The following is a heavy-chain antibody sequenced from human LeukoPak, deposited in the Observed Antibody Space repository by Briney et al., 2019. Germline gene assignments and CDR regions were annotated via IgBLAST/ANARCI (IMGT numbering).Heavy chain of an antibody. Sequence: GRSLRLSCAASGFTFDDYAMHWVRQAPGKGLEWVSGISWNSGSIGYADSVKGRFTIPRDNAKNSLYLQMNSLRAEDTALYYCAKDQARDYYDSSGSDYWGQGTLVTVSS. J-gene: IGHJ4*02. D-gene: IGHD3-22*01. V-gene: IGHV3-9*01. CDR2: ISWNSGSI. CDR3: AKDQARDYYDSSGSDY. CDR1: GFTFDDYA.